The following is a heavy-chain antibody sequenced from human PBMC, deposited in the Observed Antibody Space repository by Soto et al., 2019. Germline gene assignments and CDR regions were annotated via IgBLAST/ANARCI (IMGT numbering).Heavy chain of an antibody. V-gene: IGHV4-59*01. D-gene: IGHD1-1*01. Sequence: QVLLQESGPGLVKPWETLSLTCTVSGGSISTYYWSWIRQPPGKALEWICYVYYSGNTNYNHSFKSRVTMSVDTSKNQVSLDLDSLTAADTAVYYCARSRDERTQSKNWFDPWGQGTLVTVSA. CDR1: GGSISTYY. CDR2: VYYSGNT. J-gene: IGHJ5*02. CDR3: ARSRDERTQSKNWFDP.